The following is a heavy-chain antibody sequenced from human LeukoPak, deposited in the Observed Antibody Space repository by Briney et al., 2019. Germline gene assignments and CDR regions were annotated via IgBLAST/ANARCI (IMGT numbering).Heavy chain of an antibody. CDR3: ARGLISAVAGYWFDP. V-gene: IGHV1-18*01. D-gene: IGHD6-19*01. Sequence: ASVKVSCKASGYTFTSYGISWVRQAPGQGLEWMGWISAYNGNTNYAQKPQGRVTMTTDTSTSTAYMELRSLRSDDTAVYYCARGLISAVAGYWFDPWGQGTPVTVSS. CDR2: ISAYNGNT. CDR1: GYTFTSYG. J-gene: IGHJ5*02.